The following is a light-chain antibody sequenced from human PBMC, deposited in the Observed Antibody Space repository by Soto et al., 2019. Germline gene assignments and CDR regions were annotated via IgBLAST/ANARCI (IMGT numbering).Light chain of an antibody. CDR3: AAWDDSLSGSI. CDR1: TSNIGSNY. V-gene: IGLV1-47*01. CDR2: RNN. J-gene: IGLJ1*01. Sequence: VLTQRPSSSGTPGQRVTISCSGSTSNIGSNYVYWYQQLPGTAPKLLIYRNNQRPSGVPDRFSGAKSGTSASLAISGLRSEDEADYYCAAWDDSLSGSIFGTGTKVTVL.